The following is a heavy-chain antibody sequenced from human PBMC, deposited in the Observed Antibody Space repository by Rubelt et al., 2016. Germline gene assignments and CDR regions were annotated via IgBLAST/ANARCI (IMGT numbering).Heavy chain of an antibody. CDR3: ARGNSAAY. Sequence: GGGLVQPGGSLRLSCAASEFTLSGYWMSWVRQAPGKGLEWVANIKQDGTAKYYVDSVKGRFTISRDNAKNSLYLQMNSLRAEETAVYYCARGNSAAYWGQGTLVTVSS. J-gene: IGHJ4*02. D-gene: IGHD3-10*01. CDR2: IKQDGTAK. V-gene: IGHV3-7*05. CDR1: EFTLSGYW.